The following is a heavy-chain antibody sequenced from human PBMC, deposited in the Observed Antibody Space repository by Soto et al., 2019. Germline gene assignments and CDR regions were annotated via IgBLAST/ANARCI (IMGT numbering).Heavy chain of an antibody. Sequence: SETLYLTCTVSGGSISSGNYYWSWIRQPPGKGLEWIGFISYSGTTHYSASLRSRVSVSVDTSKNQFSLDLSSVTAADTAVYYCATMGTPVTGLYYFDYWGQGTLVTVSS. V-gene: IGHV4-30-4*01. J-gene: IGHJ4*02. D-gene: IGHD4-17*01. CDR3: ATMGTPVTGLYYFDY. CDR2: ISYSGTT. CDR1: GGSISSGNYY.